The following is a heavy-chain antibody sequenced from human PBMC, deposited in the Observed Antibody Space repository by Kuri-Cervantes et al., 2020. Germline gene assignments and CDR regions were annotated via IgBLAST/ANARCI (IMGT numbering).Heavy chain of an antibody. Sequence: ESLKISCAVYGGSFSGYYWSWIRQPPGKGLEWIGEINHSGSTNYNPSLKSRVTISVDTSKNQFSLKLSSVTGADTAVYYCASQVATILDWFDPWGQGTLVTVSS. J-gene: IGHJ5*02. CDR3: ASQVATILDWFDP. V-gene: IGHV4-34*01. D-gene: IGHD5-12*01. CDR2: INHSGST. CDR1: GGSFSGYY.